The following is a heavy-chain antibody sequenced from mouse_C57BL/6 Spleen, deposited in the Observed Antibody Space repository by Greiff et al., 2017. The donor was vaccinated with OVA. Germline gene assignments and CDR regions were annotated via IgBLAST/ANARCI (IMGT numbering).Heavy chain of an antibody. D-gene: IGHD2-4*01. V-gene: IGHV5-9-1*02. J-gene: IGHJ4*01. CDR1: GFTFSSYA. CDR2: ISSGGDYI. CDR3: TRDYDYDGYAMDY. Sequence: EVMLVESGEGLVKPGGSLKLSCAASGFTFSSYAMSWVRQTPEKRLEWVAYISSGGDYIYYADTVKGRFTISRDNARNTLYLQMSSLKSEDTAMYYCTRDYDYDGYAMDYWGQGTSVTVSS.